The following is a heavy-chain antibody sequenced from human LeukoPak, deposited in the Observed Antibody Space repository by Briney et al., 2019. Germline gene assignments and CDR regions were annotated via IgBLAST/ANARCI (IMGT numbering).Heavy chain of an antibody. CDR3: ATSGSYRIIDY. CDR2: INPNSGAT. V-gene: IGHV1-2*02. D-gene: IGHD1-26*01. J-gene: IGHJ4*02. CDR1: GYTFTGYS. Sequence: ASVTVSCKASGYTFTGYSMHWVRQPPGQGLEWMGWINPNSGATNYAQKFQGRATMTRDTSISTAYMELSRLRSDDTAVYYCATSGSYRIIDYWGQGTLVTASS.